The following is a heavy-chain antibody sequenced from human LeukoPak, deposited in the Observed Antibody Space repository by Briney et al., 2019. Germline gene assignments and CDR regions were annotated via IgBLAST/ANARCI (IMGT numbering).Heavy chain of an antibody. D-gene: IGHD3-10*01. CDR1: GYNFTNYA. J-gene: IGHJ5*02. CDR3: AVISSVVRGLTGES. V-gene: IGHV1-3*01. Sequence: ASVTVSCKASGYNFTNYAIHWVRQPPGQRLEWIEWINAGNGKTKYSQKDQGRGTITRDTSASTAYMELSSLRSEDTAVYYCAVISSVVRGLTGESWGQGTQVTVSS. CDR2: INAGNGKT.